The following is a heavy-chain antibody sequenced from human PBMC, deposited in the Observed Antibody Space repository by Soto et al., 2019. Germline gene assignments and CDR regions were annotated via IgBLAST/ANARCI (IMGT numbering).Heavy chain of an antibody. D-gene: IGHD6-13*01. Sequence: GGSLRLSCAASGFTFSSYAMSWVRQAPGKGLEWISAISVSGGSTFYSDSMKGRFTISRDNSKNTLSLQMNSLRVEDTALYFCARVKQQLELNAFDIWGQGTMVTVSS. V-gene: IGHV3-23*01. J-gene: IGHJ3*02. CDR1: GFTFSSYA. CDR2: ISVSGGST. CDR3: ARVKQQLELNAFDI.